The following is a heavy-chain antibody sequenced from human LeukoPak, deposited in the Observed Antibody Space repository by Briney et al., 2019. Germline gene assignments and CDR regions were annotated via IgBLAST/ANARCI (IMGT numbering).Heavy chain of an antibody. Sequence: GASVKVSCKASGYTFTSYDINWVRQATGQGLEWMGWMNPNSGNTGYAQKFQGRVTITRNTSISTAYMELSSLRSEDTAVYYCAREAVTIFGLVRTQTPKGPHRFDPWGQGTLVTVSS. CDR3: AREAVTIFGLVRTQTPKGPHRFDP. J-gene: IGHJ5*02. V-gene: IGHV1-8*03. CDR1: GYTFTSYD. D-gene: IGHD3-3*01. CDR2: MNPNSGNT.